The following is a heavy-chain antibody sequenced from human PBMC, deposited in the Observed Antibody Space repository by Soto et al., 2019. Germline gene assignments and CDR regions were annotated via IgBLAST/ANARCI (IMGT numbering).Heavy chain of an antibody. V-gene: IGHV1-2*06. CDR2: INPNSGGT. CDR1: GYIFTDYY. J-gene: IGHJ4*02. CDR3: ARTRVGASPAEY. Sequence: ASVKVSCKASGYIFTDYYMHWVRQAPGQELGWMGRINPNSGGTNYAQKFQGRVTMTRDTSMSTAYTELSSLRSEDTAVYYSARTRVGASPAEYWGKGTLVTVSS. D-gene: IGHD1-26*01.